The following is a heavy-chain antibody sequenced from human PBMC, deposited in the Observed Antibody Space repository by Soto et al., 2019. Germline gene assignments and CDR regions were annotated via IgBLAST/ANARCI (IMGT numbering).Heavy chain of an antibody. D-gene: IGHD2-2*01. CDR2: ISGSGGST. V-gene: IGHV3-23*01. J-gene: IGHJ4*02. CDR1: GFTFSSYA. CDR3: AKLFPGSVVRAPIDY. Sequence: PGGSLRLSCAASGFTFSSYAMSWVRQAPGKGLEWVSAISGSGGSTYYADSVKGRFTISRDNSKNTLYLQMNSLRAEDTAVYYCAKLFPGSVVRAPIDYWGQGTLVTSPQ.